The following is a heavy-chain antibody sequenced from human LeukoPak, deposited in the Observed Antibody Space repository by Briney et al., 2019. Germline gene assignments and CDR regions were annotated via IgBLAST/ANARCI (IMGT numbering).Heavy chain of an antibody. D-gene: IGHD5-18*01. CDR3: ARSYTAMVDDAFDI. CDR1: GYSFTTYW. J-gene: IGHJ3*02. V-gene: IGHV5-51*01. Sequence: GESLKISCKGSGYSFTTYWIAWVRQMPGKGLEWMGIIYPGDSDTRYSPSFEGQVTISVDKSISTAYLQWSSLKASDTAMFYCARSYTAMVDDAFDIWGQGTMVTVSS. CDR2: IYPGDSDT.